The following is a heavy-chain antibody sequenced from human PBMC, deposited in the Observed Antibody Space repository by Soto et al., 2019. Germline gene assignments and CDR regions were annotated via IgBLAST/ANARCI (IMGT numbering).Heavy chain of an antibody. D-gene: IGHD2-2*02. J-gene: IGHJ5*01. V-gene: IGHV3-11*06. CDR2: ISSTSSYI. Sequence: GGSLRLSCAASGFTFSGYYMTWIRQAPGKGLQWVSYISSTSSYINYADSVKGRFAISRDNAKNSLYLQMNSLSAEDTAVYYCTRSVGYTSTWYDSWGQGTLVTVSS. CDR3: TRSVGYTSTWYDS. CDR1: GFTFSGYY.